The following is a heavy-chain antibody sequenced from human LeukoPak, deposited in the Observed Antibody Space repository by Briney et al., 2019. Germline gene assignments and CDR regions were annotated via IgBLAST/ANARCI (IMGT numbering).Heavy chain of an antibody. J-gene: IGHJ4*02. Sequence: PGGSLRLSCAASGFTFSSYAMNWVRQAPRKGLEGVSAISVSGGSTYYADSVKGRFTISRDNSKNTLYLQMNRLRAEDTAVYYCAKGSSSSWYDYWGQGTLVTVSS. CDR2: ISVSGGST. CDR3: AKGSSSSWYDY. D-gene: IGHD6-13*01. CDR1: GFTFSSYA. V-gene: IGHV3-23*01.